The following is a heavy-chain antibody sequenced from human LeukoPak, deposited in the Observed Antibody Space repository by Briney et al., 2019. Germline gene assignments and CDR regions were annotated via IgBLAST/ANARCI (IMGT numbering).Heavy chain of an antibody. Sequence: ASVKVSCKASGYTFTGYYMHWVRQAPGQGLEWMGWINPNSGGTNYAQKFQGRVTMTRDTSISTAYMELSRLRSDDTAVYYCVRQSRWAYSFDYWGQGALVTVSS. CDR1: GYTFTGYY. J-gene: IGHJ4*02. CDR3: VRQSRWAYSFDY. V-gene: IGHV1-2*02. CDR2: INPNSGGT. D-gene: IGHD2-21*01.